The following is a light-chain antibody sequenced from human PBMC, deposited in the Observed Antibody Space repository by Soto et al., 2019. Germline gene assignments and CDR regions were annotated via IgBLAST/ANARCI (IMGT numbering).Light chain of an antibody. CDR2: DAS. Sequence: EIVLTQSPATLSLSPGERATLSCRASQSVSSYLAWYQQKPGQAPRLLIYDASNRATGIPARFSGSGSGTDFTLTISSLEPEDFAVYYCQQRSNWWTLGPGTKVDIK. CDR3: QQRSNWWT. V-gene: IGKV3-11*01. CDR1: QSVSSY. J-gene: IGKJ1*01.